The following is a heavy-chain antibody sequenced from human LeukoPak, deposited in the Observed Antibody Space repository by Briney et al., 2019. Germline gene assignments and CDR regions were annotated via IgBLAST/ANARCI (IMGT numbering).Heavy chain of an antibody. J-gene: IGHJ3*02. CDR2: IYHSGST. Sequence: SETLSLTCAVSGYSISSGYYWGWIRQPPGKGLEWIGSIYHSGSTYYNPSPKSRVTISVDTSKNQFSLKLSSVTAADTAVYYCASWGTVAGWKDAFDIWGQGTMVTVSS. V-gene: IGHV4-38-2*01. CDR3: ASWGTVAGWKDAFDI. D-gene: IGHD3-16*01. CDR1: GYSISSGYY.